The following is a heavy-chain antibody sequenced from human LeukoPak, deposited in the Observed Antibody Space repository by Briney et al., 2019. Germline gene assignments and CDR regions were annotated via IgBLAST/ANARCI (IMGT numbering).Heavy chain of an antibody. CDR1: GFTFSSHA. D-gene: IGHD1-26*01. J-gene: IGHJ3*02. CDR2: ISTDSLTI. CDR3: ARKAQTGSHSGPFDI. V-gene: IGHV3-48*04. Sequence: PGGSLRLSCAASGFTFSSHAMNWVRQAPGKGLEWTSSISTDSLTIKYADFVSGQFTISRDNAEHLLFLQMNSLQAEDTAVYYCARKAQTGSHSGPFDIWGQGTLVTVSS.